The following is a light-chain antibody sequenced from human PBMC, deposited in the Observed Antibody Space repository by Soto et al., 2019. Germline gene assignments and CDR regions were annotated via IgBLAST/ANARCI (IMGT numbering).Light chain of an antibody. CDR3: QQHSHWPPWT. CDR2: GAS. V-gene: IGKV3-11*01. CDR1: QNVRTF. J-gene: IGKJ1*01. Sequence: EVVLTQSPATLSLSPGERATLSCSASQNVRTFLDWYQQKPGQPPRLLIYGASNRATGIPARFSGSGSGTDFTLTISSLEPEDFAVYYCQQHSHWPPWTFGQGTRVEIQ.